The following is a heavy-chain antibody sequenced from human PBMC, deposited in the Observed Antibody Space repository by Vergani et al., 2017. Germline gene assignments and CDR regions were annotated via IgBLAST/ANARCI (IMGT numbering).Heavy chain of an antibody. V-gene: IGHV4-38-2*01. Sequence: QLQLQESGPGLVKPSETLSPTLSVPGYSISSGLYWTWTRQPPGKGLQGIGRIYYSWRPYYKSSLSSQVTIPLDTAKNQFSLVVTTVTAADTGVYYCARTDGGVGGGPDYWGQGTLVTVSS. D-gene: IGHD2-8*01. CDR3: ARTDGGVGGGPDY. J-gene: IGHJ4*02. CDR1: GYSISSGLY. CDR2: IYYSWRP.